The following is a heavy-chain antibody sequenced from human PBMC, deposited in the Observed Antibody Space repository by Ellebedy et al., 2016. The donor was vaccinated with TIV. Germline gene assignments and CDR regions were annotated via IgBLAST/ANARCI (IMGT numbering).Heavy chain of an antibody. CDR2: IYHSGST. CDR3: ARDGKATNFDY. V-gene: IGHV4-30-2*01. Sequence: SETLSLXXAVSSGSISSGGYSWSWIRQPPGKGLEWIGYIYHSGSTYYNPSLKSRVTISVDTSKNQFSLKLNSVTAADTAVYYCARDGKATNFDYWGQGTLVTVSS. D-gene: IGHD1-26*01. J-gene: IGHJ4*02. CDR1: SGSISSGGYS.